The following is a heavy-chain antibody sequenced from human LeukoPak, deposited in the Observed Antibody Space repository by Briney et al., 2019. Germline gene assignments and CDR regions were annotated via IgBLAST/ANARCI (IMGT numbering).Heavy chain of an antibody. J-gene: IGHJ4*02. V-gene: IGHV5-51*01. CDR3: ARCYCSNITCYAEY. D-gene: IGHD2-2*01. CDR2: IYPGDSDT. Sequence: PGESLKISCQGSGYSFTSYWIGWVRQMPGKGLEWMGIIYPGDSDTRYSPSFRGQITISGDKSVSTAYLQWSSLKASDSAMYYCARCYCSNITCYAEYWGQGTLVTVSS. CDR1: GYSFTSYW.